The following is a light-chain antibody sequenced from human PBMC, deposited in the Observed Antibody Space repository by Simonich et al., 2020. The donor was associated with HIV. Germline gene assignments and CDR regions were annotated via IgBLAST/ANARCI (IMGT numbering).Light chain of an antibody. J-gene: IGLJ1*01. CDR1: SSDVGGYNY. Sequence: QSALTQPASVSGSPGQSITISCTGTSSDVGGYNYVSWIQQHPGKAPKLMIYDVSNRPSGVSNRFSGSKSGNTASLTISGLQSEDEADYYCSSYTSGSTLVFGTGTKVTVL. V-gene: IGLV2-14*03. CDR2: DVS. CDR3: SSYTSGSTLV.